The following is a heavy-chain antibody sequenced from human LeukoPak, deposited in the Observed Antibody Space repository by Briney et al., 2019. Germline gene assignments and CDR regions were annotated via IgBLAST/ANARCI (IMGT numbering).Heavy chain of an antibody. D-gene: IGHD5-24*01. CDR3: ARDRGDGYNYNYFDY. J-gene: IGHJ4*02. Sequence: GGSLRLSCAASGFTFSSYDMHWVRQAPGKGLEWVSAIGTAGDTYYPGSVKGRFTISRENAKNSLYLQMNSLRAEDTAVYHCARDRGDGYNYNYFDYWGQGTLVTVSS. V-gene: IGHV3-13*01. CDR1: GFTFSSYD. CDR2: IGTAGDT.